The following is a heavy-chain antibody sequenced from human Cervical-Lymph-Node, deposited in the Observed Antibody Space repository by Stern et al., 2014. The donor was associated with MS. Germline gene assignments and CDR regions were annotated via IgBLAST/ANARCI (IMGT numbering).Heavy chain of an antibody. D-gene: IGHD5-24*01. CDR3: SRDADGYSLVFGY. J-gene: IGHJ4*02. CDR1: GGSISIAEYY. V-gene: IGHV4-30-4*01. CDR2: IHNSGTT. Sequence: QVQLVESGPGLVKPSQTLSLTCAVTGGSISIAEYYWSWIRQSPGKGLEWIGYIHNSGTTYYNPSLKSRVTISVDTSKNQFSLKLRSVTAADTAVYYCSRDADGYSLVFGYWGRGTLVTVSP.